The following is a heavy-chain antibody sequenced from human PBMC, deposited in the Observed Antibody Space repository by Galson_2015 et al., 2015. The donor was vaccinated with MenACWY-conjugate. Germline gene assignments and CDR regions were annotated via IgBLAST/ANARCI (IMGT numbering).Heavy chain of an antibody. J-gene: IGHJ4*02. Sequence: SLRLSCAASGFTFSTYWMTWVRQAPGKGLEWVANIKQDSSDEKYVDSVKGRFTISRDNAKSSLYLQMNSLRAEDSAVYYCARGWSLDYWGQGTLVTVSS. CDR1: GFTFSTYW. CDR2: IKQDSSDE. CDR3: ARGWSLDY. D-gene: IGHD2-15*01. V-gene: IGHV3-7*03.